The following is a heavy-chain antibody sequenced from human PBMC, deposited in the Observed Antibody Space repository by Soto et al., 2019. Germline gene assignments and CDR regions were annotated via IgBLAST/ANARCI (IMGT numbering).Heavy chain of an antibody. V-gene: IGHV3-9*01. Sequence: GGSLRLSCAASGFTFDDYAMHWVRQAPGKGLEWVSGVSWNSGSIDYADSVKGRFTISRDNAKNSLYLQMKSLRTEDTALYYCAKDMSAAGSPEFDYWGQGTLVTVSS. CDR3: AKDMSAAGSPEFDY. J-gene: IGHJ4*02. CDR2: VSWNSGSI. D-gene: IGHD6-13*01. CDR1: GFTFDDYA.